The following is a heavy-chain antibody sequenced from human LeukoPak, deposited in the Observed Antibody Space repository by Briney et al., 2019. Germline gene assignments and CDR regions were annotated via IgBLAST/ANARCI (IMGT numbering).Heavy chain of an antibody. V-gene: IGHV3-11*04. CDR3: ARERGGPFDI. CDR2: ISPSGTDI. Sequence: GGSLRLSCAVSGFTFSDTYMTWIRQAPGKGLESLSYISPSGTDISYADSVKGRFTISRDNAKNSLYLQMNSLRAEDTAVYYCARERGGPFDIWGQGTMVTVSS. CDR1: GFTFSDTY. J-gene: IGHJ3*02.